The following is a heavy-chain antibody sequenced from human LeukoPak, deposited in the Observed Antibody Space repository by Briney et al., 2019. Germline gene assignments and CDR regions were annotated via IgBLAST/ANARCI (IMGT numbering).Heavy chain of an antibody. J-gene: IGHJ3*02. CDR1: GFTFSSYS. D-gene: IGHD1-1*01. V-gene: IGHV3-21*01. CDR3: AREPGTTMGDAFDI. CDR2: ISSSSSYI. Sequence: GGSLRLSCAASGFTFSSYSMNWVRQAPGKGLEWVSSISSSSSYIYYADSVKGRFTISRDNAKNSLYLQMNSLRAEGTAVYYCAREPGTTMGDAFDIWGQGTMVTVSS.